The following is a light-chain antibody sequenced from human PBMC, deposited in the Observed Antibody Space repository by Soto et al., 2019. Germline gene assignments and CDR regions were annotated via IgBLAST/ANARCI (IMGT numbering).Light chain of an antibody. V-gene: IGKV3D-15*01. CDR2: GVS. J-gene: IGKJ1*01. CDR1: QSIDSN. Sequence: EVVMTQSPATLSVSPGERANLSCGASQSIDSNLAWYQQKPGQAPSLLMYGVSTRAAGIPDRFSGSGSGTKFTLTISSLQSEDFAVYFCQQYNQWPQTFGQGTKVDIK. CDR3: QQYNQWPQT.